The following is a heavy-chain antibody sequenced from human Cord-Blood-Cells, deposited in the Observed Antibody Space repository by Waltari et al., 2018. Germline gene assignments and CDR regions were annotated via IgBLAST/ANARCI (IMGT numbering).Heavy chain of an antibody. CDR1: VGSFSGSY. CDR3: ARGGSSWYFDY. V-gene: IGHV4-34*01. Sequence: QVQLQQWGAGLLKPSETLSLTCAVYVGSFSGSYWSWISTPPGKRLEWMGEIKHSGSTNYNPALKSRVTISVDTSKNQFSLKLSSVTAADTAVYYCARGGSSWYFDYWGQGTLVTVSS. J-gene: IGHJ4*02. D-gene: IGHD6-13*01. CDR2: IKHSGST.